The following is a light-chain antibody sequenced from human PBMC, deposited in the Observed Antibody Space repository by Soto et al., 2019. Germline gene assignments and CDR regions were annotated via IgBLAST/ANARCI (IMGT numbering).Light chain of an antibody. CDR3: QQCYYTPYT. J-gene: IGKJ2*01. V-gene: IGKV1-39*01. Sequence: DIQMTQSPSSLSASIGDRVTITCRASQTISTYLNWFQEQPGKAPKLLIHAASSLQSGVPSRFSGSGSGTDFTLNISSLQPEDFATYFCQQCYYTPYTFGQGTKLEIK. CDR2: AAS. CDR1: QTISTY.